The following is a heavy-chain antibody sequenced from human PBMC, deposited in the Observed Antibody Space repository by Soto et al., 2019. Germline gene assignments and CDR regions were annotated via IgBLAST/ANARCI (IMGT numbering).Heavy chain of an antibody. CDR2: TYYRSRWYN. CDR3: ARDIPPTSGWYYFDY. J-gene: IGHJ4*02. V-gene: IGHV6-1*01. Sequence: QTLSLTCVISGDSVSSNIAAWSWIRQSPSRGLEWLGRTYYRSRWYNDYSASVRGRITINSDTSKNQFSLQLNSVTPEDTAVYYCARDIPPTSGWYYFDYWRQGTLVTVSS. D-gene: IGHD6-19*01. CDR1: GDSVSSNIAA.